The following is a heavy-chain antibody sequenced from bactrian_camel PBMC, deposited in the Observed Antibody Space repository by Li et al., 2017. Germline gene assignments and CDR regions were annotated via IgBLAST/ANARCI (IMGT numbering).Heavy chain of an antibody. CDR1: GFRFSSYA. J-gene: IGHJ4*01. D-gene: IGHD1*01. Sequence: VQLVESGGALVQPGGSLRLSCAASGFRFSSYAMSWVRQAPGKGLEWVSGIYNGGRDRFYADSVKGRFTISRDNAKNMVYLQMNSLKPEDTALYYCASAFGSYWGQGTQVTVS. V-gene: IGHV3S7*01. CDR3: ASAFGSY. CDR2: IYNGGRDR.